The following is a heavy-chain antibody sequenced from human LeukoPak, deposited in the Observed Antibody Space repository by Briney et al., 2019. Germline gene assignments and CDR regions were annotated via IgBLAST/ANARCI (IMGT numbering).Heavy chain of an antibody. CDR3: ARVRRRGSRSYYYYMDV. CDR1: GFTFSSYG. CDR2: ISGSGGST. Sequence: GGSLRLSYAASGFTFSSYGMSWVRQAPGKGLEWVSAISGSGGSTYYADSVKGRFTISRDNSKSTLYLQMNSLRAEDTAVYYCARVRRRGSRSYYYYMDVWGKGTTVTVSS. V-gene: IGHV3-23*01. D-gene: IGHD6-25*01. J-gene: IGHJ6*03.